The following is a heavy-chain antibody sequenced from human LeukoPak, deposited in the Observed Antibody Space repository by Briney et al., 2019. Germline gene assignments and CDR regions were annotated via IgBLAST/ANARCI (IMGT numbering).Heavy chain of an antibody. CDR1: GFTFDDYA. Sequence: GRSLRLSCAASGFTFDDYAMHWVRQAPGKGLEWVSGISWDSGSIGYADSVKGRFTISRDNAKNSLYLQMNSLRAEDTAVYYCARDPYYYGSGSPRHASFDIWGQGTMVTVSS. CDR2: ISWDSGSI. V-gene: IGHV3-9*01. D-gene: IGHD3-10*01. J-gene: IGHJ3*02. CDR3: ARDPYYYGSGSPRHASFDI.